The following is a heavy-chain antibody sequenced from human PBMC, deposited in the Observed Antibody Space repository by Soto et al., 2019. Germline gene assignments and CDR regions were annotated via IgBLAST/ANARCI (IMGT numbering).Heavy chain of an antibody. Sequence: QVTLKESGPVLVKPTETLTLTCTVSGFSLSNARMSVSWIRQPPGKALEWLAHIFSNDAKSYSASLKNRLTISKDTSKSQVVLTMTKMDPVDTATYYCARIRGWGWLGPNDYWGQGTLVTGSS. CDR3: ARIRGWGWLGPNDY. J-gene: IGHJ4*02. CDR2: IFSNDAK. CDR1: GFSLSNARMS. V-gene: IGHV2-26*01. D-gene: IGHD3-10*01.